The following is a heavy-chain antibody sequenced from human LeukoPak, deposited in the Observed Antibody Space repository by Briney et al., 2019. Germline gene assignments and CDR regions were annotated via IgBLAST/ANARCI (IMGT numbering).Heavy chain of an antibody. J-gene: IGHJ4*02. CDR2: IYYSGST. Sequence: SETLSLTCTVSSGSISSSSYYWGWIRQPPGKGLEWIGSIYYSGSTYYNPSLKSRVTISVDTSKNQFSLKLSSVTAADTAVYYCARDQYYYDSSGYYDYWGQGTLVTVSS. CDR3: ARDQYYYDSSGYYDY. V-gene: IGHV4-39*02. D-gene: IGHD3-22*01. CDR1: SGSISSSSYY.